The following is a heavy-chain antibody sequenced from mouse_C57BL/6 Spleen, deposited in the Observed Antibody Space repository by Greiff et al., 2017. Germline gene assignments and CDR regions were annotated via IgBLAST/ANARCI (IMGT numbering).Heavy chain of an antibody. J-gene: IGHJ4*01. CDR2: IDPSDSYT. CDR3: ARQLRLQDYAMDY. D-gene: IGHD3-2*02. CDR1: GYTFTSYW. V-gene: IGHV1-69*01. Sequence: QVHVKQPGAELVMPGASVKLSCKASGYTFTSYWMHWVKQRPGQGLEWIGEIDPSDSYTNYNQKFKGKSTLTVDKSSSTAYMQLSSLTSEDSAVYYCARQLRLQDYAMDYWGQGTSVTVSS.